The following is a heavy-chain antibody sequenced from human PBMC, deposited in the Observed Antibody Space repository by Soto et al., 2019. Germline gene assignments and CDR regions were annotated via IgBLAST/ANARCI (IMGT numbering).Heavy chain of an antibody. CDR3: AKDAIAVAGTPYFDY. Sequence: XASLRLSCAASGFTFSSYVMNWVRQAPGKGLEWVSTVSGTGDNTYYADSVRGRFTISRDNSKNTLYLQMNSLRAEDTAVYYCAKDAIAVAGTPYFDYWGQGTLVTVSS. CDR1: GFTFSSYV. J-gene: IGHJ4*02. D-gene: IGHD6-19*01. V-gene: IGHV3-23*01. CDR2: VSGTGDNT.